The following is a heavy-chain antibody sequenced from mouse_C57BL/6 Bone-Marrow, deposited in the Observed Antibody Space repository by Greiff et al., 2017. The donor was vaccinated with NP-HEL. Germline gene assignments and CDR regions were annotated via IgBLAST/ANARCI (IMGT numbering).Heavy chain of an antibody. J-gene: IGHJ1*03. Sequence: EVKLVESGGGLVKPGGSLKLSCAASGFTFSSYAMSWVRQTPEKRLEWVATISDGGSYTYYPDNVKGRFTISRDNAKNNLYLQMSHLKSEDTAMYYCARDSTTVVDWYFDVWGTGTTVTVSS. CDR3: ARDSTTVVDWYFDV. V-gene: IGHV5-4*01. D-gene: IGHD1-1*01. CDR2: ISDGGSYT. CDR1: GFTFSSYA.